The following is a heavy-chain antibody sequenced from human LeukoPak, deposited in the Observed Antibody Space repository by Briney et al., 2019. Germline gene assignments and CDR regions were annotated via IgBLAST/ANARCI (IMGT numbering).Heavy chain of an antibody. V-gene: IGHV3-23*01. CDR3: ATRPVDTAMVTKHDY. Sequence: GGSLELSCAASGFTFSSYAMSWVRPAPGKGLEWVSAISGRGGSTYYADSVKGRFTISRDNSKNTLYLQMNSLRAEDTAVYYCATRPVDTAMVTKHDYWGQGTLVTVSS. CDR1: GFTFSSYA. D-gene: IGHD5-18*01. CDR2: ISGRGGST. J-gene: IGHJ4*02.